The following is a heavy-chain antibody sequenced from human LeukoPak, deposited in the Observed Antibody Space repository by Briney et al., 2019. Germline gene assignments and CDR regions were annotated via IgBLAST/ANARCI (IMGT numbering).Heavy chain of an antibody. Sequence: KPSETLSLTCAVYGGSFSGYYWSWIRQPPGKGLEWIGEINHSGSTNYNPSLKSRVTISVDTSKNQFSLKLSSVTAADTAVYYCARERAAAGTRLTIDYWGQGTLVTVSS. CDR3: ARERAAAGTRLTIDY. CDR2: INHSGST. D-gene: IGHD6-13*01. J-gene: IGHJ4*02. V-gene: IGHV4-34*01. CDR1: GGSFSGYY.